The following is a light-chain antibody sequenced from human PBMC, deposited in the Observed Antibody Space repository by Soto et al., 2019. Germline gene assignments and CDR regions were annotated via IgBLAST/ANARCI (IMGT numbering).Light chain of an antibody. V-gene: IGKV1-5*03. CDR1: QTISSR. CDR2: KAS. J-gene: IGKJ1*01. CDR3: QHYNSYSEA. Sequence: DIQLTQSPSTLSGPVGHRVTITCRASQTISSRLAWYQQKTGKAPKLLIYKASTLKRGVPSRFSGSGSGTECTLTIGGLETDDFATDYCQHYNSYSEAFGQWIKVELK.